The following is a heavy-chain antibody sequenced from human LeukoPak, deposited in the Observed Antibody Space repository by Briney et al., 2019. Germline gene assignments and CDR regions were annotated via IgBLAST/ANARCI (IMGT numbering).Heavy chain of an antibody. D-gene: IGHD3-22*01. CDR2: IYSGGST. CDR1: GFTVSSNY. V-gene: IGHV3-53*01. CDR3: ARGRTYYYDSGGPPLPYYFDY. J-gene: IGHJ4*02. Sequence: GGSLRLSCAASGFTVSSNYMSWVRQAPGKGLEWVSVIYSGGSTSYADSVKGRFTISRDNSMNTLYLQMNSLRAEDTAVYYCARGRTYYYDSGGPPLPYYFDYWGQGTLVTVSS.